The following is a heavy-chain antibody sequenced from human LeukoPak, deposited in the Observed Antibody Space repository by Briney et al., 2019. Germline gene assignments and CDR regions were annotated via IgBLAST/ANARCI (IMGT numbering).Heavy chain of an antibody. Sequence: PSETLSLSCTVSGGSNNSYYWSWIRQPPGKGLEWIGYTHPSGNSNYSPSLKSRVTISIDTSRNQFSLKLSSVTAADTAVYFCARGYCTGGSCPNFDYWGQGTLVTVSS. CDR3: ARGYCTGGSCPNFDY. V-gene: IGHV4-4*09. CDR1: GGSNNSYY. J-gene: IGHJ4*02. CDR2: THPSGNS. D-gene: IGHD2-15*01.